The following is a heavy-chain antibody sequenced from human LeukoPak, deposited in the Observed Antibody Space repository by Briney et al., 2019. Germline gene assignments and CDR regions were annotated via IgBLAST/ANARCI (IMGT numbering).Heavy chain of an antibody. CDR3: TRDRLVVVAAFYYYYYGMDV. V-gene: IGHV3-49*04. CDR2: ISSKAYGGTT. CDR1: GFTYGDYA. J-gene: IGHJ6*02. D-gene: IGHD2-15*01. Sequence: GGSLRLSRTASGFTYGDYAMSWVRQAPGKGLEWVGFISSKAYGGTTEYAASVKGRFTISRHDSKSIAYLQMNSLKTEDTAVYYCTRDRLVVVAAFYYYYYGMDVWGQGTTVTVSS.